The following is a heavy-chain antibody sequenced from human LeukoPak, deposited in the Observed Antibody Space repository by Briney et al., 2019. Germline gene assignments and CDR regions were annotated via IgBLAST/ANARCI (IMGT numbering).Heavy chain of an antibody. J-gene: IGHJ4*02. V-gene: IGHV4-38-2*02. CDR3: ASDVDTAFEY. CDR2: IYHSGST. D-gene: IGHD5-18*01. CDR1: GGSISSGYY. Sequence: SQTLSLTCTVSGGSISSGYYWGWIRQPPGKGLEWIGSIYHSGSTYYNPSLKSRVTISVDTSKNQFSLKLSSVTAADTAVYYCASDVDTAFEYWGQGTLVTVSS.